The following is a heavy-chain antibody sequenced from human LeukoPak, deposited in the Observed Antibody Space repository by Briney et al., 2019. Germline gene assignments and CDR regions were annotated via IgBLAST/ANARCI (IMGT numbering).Heavy chain of an antibody. CDR3: ARESVTTGYGMDV. CDR1: GGSISSGYY. Sequence: KPSETLSLTCTVSGGSISSGYYWSWIRQPPGKGLEWIGYMYYSGSTNYNPSLKSRVTILIDTSRNQFSLKLSSVTAADTAVYYCARESVTTGYGMDVWGQGTTVTVSS. V-gene: IGHV4-59*01. D-gene: IGHD4-17*01. J-gene: IGHJ6*02. CDR2: MYYSGST.